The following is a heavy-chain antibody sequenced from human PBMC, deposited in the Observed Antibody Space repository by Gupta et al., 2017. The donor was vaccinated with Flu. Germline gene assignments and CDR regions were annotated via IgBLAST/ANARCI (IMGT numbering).Heavy chain of an antibody. CDR1: GFTFSSYS. CDR3: ARSWEPSGNFDY. D-gene: IGHD1-26*01. V-gene: IGHV3-21*01. J-gene: IGHJ4*02. CDR2: ISSSSSYI. Sequence: EVQLVESGGGLVKPGGSLRLSCAASGFTFSSYSLNWVRQAPGKGLEWVSSISSSSSYIYYADSVKGRFTISRDNAKNSQYLQMNSLRAEDTAVYYCARSWEPSGNFDYWGQGTLVTVSS.